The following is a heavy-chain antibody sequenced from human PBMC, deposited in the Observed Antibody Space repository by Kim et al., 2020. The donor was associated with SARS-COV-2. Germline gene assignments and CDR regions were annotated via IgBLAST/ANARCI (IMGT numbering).Heavy chain of an antibody. CDR2: IIPILGIA. CDR3: ARDRVWDDILTGYSWFDP. Sequence: SVKVSCKASGGTFSSYTISWVRQAPGQGLEWMGRIIPILGIANYAQKFQGRVTITADKSTSTAYMELSSLRSEDTAVYYCARDRVWDDILTGYSWFDPWGQGTLVTVSS. D-gene: IGHD3-9*01. CDR1: GGTFSSYT. J-gene: IGHJ5*02. V-gene: IGHV1-69*04.